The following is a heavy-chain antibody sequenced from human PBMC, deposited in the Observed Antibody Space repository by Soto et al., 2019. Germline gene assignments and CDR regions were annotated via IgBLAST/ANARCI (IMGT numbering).Heavy chain of an antibody. CDR3: SRGRIVASLHDAFEI. J-gene: IGHJ3*02. Sequence: QGQLLQSGDEVKKPGASVRVSCRASGYDFTSYGISWVRQAPGQGLEWVSWISAYNGKRDTAQKFQGRVTMTLDTSTDTAHMELGDLTSAHTAVYYCSRGRIVASLHDAFEIWGQGTMVAVSS. V-gene: IGHV1-18*01. D-gene: IGHD2-21*01. CDR2: ISAYNGKR. CDR1: GYDFTSYG.